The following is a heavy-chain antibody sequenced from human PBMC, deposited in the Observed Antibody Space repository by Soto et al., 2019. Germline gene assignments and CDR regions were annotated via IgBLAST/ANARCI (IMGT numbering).Heavy chain of an antibody. D-gene: IGHD3-16*02. CDR3: ASLPSVGDYIWGSYPEEIGLDY. CDR2: INHSGST. V-gene: IGHV4-34*01. J-gene: IGHJ4*02. Sequence: SETLSLTCAVYGGSFSGYYWSWIRQPPGKGLEWIGEINHSGSTNYNPSLKSRVTISVDTSKNQFSLKLSSVTAADTAVYYCASLPSVGDYIWGSYPEEIGLDYWGQGTLVTVSS. CDR1: GGSFSGYY.